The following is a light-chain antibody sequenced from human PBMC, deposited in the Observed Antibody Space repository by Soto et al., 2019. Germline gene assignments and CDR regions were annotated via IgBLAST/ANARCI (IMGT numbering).Light chain of an antibody. CDR1: QSISSW. J-gene: IGKJ1*01. CDR2: KAS. V-gene: IGKV1-5*03. Sequence: DIQMTQSPSTLSASVGDRVTITCRASQSISSWLAWYQQKPGKAPKLLIYKASSLESGVPSRFSGSGSVTEFTPTISSLQPDDFAPYYGQQYNSYSPWTFGQGTKVEIK. CDR3: QQYNSYSPWT.